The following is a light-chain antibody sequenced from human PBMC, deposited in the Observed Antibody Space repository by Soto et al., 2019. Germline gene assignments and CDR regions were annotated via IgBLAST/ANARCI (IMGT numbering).Light chain of an antibody. J-gene: IGKJ4*01. CDR3: QQRSYWPLT. CDR2: DAS. Sequence: EVVLTQSPATLSLSPGERATLSCRTSQGVSGYFAWYQQKPGQAPRLLINDASNRATGIPARFSGSGSGTDFTLTISSLEPEDCGIYYCQQRSYWPLTFGGGTKVEIK. CDR1: QGVSGY. V-gene: IGKV3-11*01.